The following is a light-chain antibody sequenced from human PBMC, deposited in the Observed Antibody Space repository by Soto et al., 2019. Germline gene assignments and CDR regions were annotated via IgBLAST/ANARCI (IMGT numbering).Light chain of an antibody. CDR3: SSYTSSSLV. CDR2: EVS. J-gene: IGLJ2*01. CDR1: SRDVGGYNY. V-gene: IGLV2-14*01. Sequence: QSALTQPASVSGSPGQSITISCTGTSRDVGGYNYVSWYQQHPGKAPKLMIYEVSNRPSGVSNRFSGSKSGNTASLTISGIQAEDEADYYCSSYTSSSLVFGGGTKLTVL.